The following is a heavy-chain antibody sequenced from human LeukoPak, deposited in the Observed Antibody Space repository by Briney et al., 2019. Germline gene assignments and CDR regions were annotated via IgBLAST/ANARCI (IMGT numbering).Heavy chain of an antibody. CDR3: AKGYGWEASYYYYYMDV. CDR2: INSDGSST. J-gene: IGHJ6*03. Sequence: PGGSLRLSCAASGFTVSSNYMSWVRQAPGKGLVWVSRINSDGSSTSYADSVKGRFTISRDNSKNTLHLQMNSLRAEDTAVYYCAKGYGWEASYYYYYMDVWGKGTTVTISS. D-gene: IGHD1-26*01. CDR1: GFTVSSNY. V-gene: IGHV3-74*01.